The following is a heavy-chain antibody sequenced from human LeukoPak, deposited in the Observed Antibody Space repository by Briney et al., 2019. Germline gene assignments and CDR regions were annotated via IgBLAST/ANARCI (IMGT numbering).Heavy chain of an antibody. D-gene: IGHD6-19*01. Sequence: SETLSPTCAVSGGSISSTNWWTWVRQPPGEGLEWIGEVYHTGSSNYNPSLKSRVTISVDKSKSQFSLNLSSVTAADTAVYYCARGGTTVAGTFWFDPWGQGTLVTVSS. CDR2: VYHTGSS. CDR3: ARGGTTVAGTFWFDP. V-gene: IGHV4-4*02. CDR1: GGSISSTNW. J-gene: IGHJ5*02.